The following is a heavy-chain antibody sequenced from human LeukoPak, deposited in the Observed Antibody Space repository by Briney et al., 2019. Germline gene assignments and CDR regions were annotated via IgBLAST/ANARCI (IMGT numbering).Heavy chain of an antibody. D-gene: IGHD4-11*01. CDR3: ARHDLLESVDNEHGGAVKVHVYNGMDV. CDR1: GYSFTSYW. J-gene: IGHJ6*02. V-gene: IGHV5-51*01. CDR2: IYPGDSDT. Sequence: GESLKIPCKGSGYSFTSYWIGWVRQMPGKGLEWMGIIYPGDSDTRYSPSFQGQVTISADKSISTAYLQWSSLKASDTAMYYCARHDLLESVDNEHGGAVKVHVYNGMDVWGQGTTVTVSS.